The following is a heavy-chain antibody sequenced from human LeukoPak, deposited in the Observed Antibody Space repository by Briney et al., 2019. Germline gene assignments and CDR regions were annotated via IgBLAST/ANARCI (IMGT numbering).Heavy chain of an antibody. CDR1: EFSVSTYG. J-gene: IGHJ5*02. V-gene: IGHV3-23*05. D-gene: IGHD4-11*01. Sequence: GGSLRLSCSASEFSVSTYGMNWVREAPGRGLEWVSSINTIGNKIYYGDSVKGRFTISRDNSKNTLSLQMNNLRAEDTAIYYCAKGRYSSNWAPFDPWGQGTLVTVSS. CDR3: AKGRYSSNWAPFDP. CDR2: INTIGNKI.